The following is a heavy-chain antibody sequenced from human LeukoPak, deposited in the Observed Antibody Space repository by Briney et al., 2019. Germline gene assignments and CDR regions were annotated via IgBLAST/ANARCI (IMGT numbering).Heavy chain of an antibody. D-gene: IGHD6-19*01. V-gene: IGHV3-30-3*01. CDR3: AIEDVAGDY. Sequence: PGRSLRLSCAASGFTFSSYAMHWVRQAPGKGLEWVAVISYDGSNKYYADSVKGRFTISRDNSKNTLYLQMNSLRAEDTAVYYCAIEDVAGDYWGQGTLVTVSS. CDR1: GFTFSSYA. CDR2: ISYDGSNK. J-gene: IGHJ4*02.